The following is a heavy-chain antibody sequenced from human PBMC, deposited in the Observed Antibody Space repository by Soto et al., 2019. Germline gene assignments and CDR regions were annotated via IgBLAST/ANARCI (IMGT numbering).Heavy chain of an antibody. V-gene: IGHV3-21*01. CDR2: ISSNSAYI. Sequence: AGGSLRLSCAASGFTCRSFTMNWVRQAPGKGLEWVSTISSNSAYIYYTDALRGRFTISRDNAKNSLHLQMNSLRAEDTAVYYCTRDASRDSSARGWFDPWGPGTLVTVSS. CDR3: TRDASRDSSARGWFDP. CDR1: GFTCRSFT. D-gene: IGHD6-13*01. J-gene: IGHJ5*02.